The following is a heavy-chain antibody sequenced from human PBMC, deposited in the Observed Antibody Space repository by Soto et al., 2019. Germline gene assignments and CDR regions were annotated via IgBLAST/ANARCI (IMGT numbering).Heavy chain of an antibody. CDR2: IIGSGGST. V-gene: IGHV3-23*01. D-gene: IGHD3-10*01. J-gene: IGHJ6*02. Sequence: LRLSCAASGFTFSTYAMTWVRQAPGKGLEWVSGIIGSGGSTYYADSVKGRFTISRDNSKNTLYLQMNSLRAEDTAVYYCAKEIGASSPGYYYYYYGMDVWGQGTTVTVSS. CDR1: GFTFSTYA. CDR3: AKEIGASSPGYYYYYYGMDV.